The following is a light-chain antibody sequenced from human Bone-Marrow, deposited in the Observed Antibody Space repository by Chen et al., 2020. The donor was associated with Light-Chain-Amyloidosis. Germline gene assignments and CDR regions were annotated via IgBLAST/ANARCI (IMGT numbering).Light chain of an antibody. CDR3: QVWDRGSDRPV. CDR2: DDS. CDR1: NMGSTS. J-gene: IGLJ3*02. V-gene: IGLV3-21*02. Sequence: SYVLTQPSSVSVAPGQTATIAWGGNNMGSTSVHWYQQTPGQAPLLVVYDDSDRPSGIPERWSGSNSGNADTLRISRVEAGEEADYYCQVWDRGSDRPVFGGGTKLTVL.